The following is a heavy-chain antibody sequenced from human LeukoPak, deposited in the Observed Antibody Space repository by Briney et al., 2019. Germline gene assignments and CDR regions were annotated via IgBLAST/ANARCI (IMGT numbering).Heavy chain of an antibody. CDR3: AREGGKPNYFDY. V-gene: IGHV1-69*13. D-gene: IGHD4-23*01. Sequence: SVKVSCKASGGTFSSYAISWVRQAPGQGLEWMGGIIPIFGTANYAQKFQGRVTITADEFTSTAYMELSSLRSEDTAVYYCAREGGKPNYFDYWGQGTLVTVSS. J-gene: IGHJ4*02. CDR1: GGTFSSYA. CDR2: IIPIFGTA.